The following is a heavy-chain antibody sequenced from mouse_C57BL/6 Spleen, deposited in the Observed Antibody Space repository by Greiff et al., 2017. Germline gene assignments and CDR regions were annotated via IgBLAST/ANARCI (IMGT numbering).Heavy chain of an antibody. CDR1: GYTFTSYW. V-gene: IGHV1-55*01. CDR2: IYPGSGST. Sequence: VQLQQSGAELVKPGASVKMSCKASGYTFTSYWITWVKQRPGQGLEWIGDIYPGSGSTNYNEKFKSKATLTVDTSSSTAYMQLSSLTSEDSAVYYCARCYYGSSFCDYWGQGTTLTVSS. CDR3: ARCYYGSSFCDY. D-gene: IGHD1-1*01. J-gene: IGHJ2*01.